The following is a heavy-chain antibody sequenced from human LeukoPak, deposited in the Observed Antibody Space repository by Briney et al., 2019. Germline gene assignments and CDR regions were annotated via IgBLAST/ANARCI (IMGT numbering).Heavy chain of an antibody. J-gene: IGHJ4*02. CDR2: ISGSGGST. D-gene: IGHD3-22*01. Sequence: PGGSLRLSCAASGFTFSSYAMSWVRQAPGKGLEWVSAISGSGGSTYYADSVKGRFTISRDNSKNTLYLQMNSLRAEDTAVYYCAKYPTYYYDSSGYYRHSNNYFDYWGQGTLVTVSS. V-gene: IGHV3-23*01. CDR3: AKYPTYYYDSSGYYRHSNNYFDY. CDR1: GFTFSSYA.